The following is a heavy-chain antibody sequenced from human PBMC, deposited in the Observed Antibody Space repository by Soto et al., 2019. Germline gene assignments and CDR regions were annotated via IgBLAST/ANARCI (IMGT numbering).Heavy chain of an antibody. V-gene: IGHV4-59*08. CDR1: GGSIRDYY. CDR2: IYYTGTT. J-gene: IGHJ4*02. Sequence: QVQLQESGPGLVKPSETLSLTCTVSGGSIRDYYWGWIRQSPGKGLEWIGYIYYTGTTKYNPSLKSRVTISVDSPTSHFSLKLDSVTAADTAVYYCARLGGYYQAFDSWGQGTLVTVSS. CDR3: ARLGGYYQAFDS. D-gene: IGHD3-22*01.